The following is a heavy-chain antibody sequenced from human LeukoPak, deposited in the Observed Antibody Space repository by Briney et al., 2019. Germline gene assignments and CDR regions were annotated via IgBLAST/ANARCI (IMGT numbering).Heavy chain of an antibody. J-gene: IGHJ4*02. Sequence: PGGSLRLSCAASGFTFSNYAMSWVRQAPGKGLEWVSVISSSGSSTYYADSVKGRFTISRDNSRNMVHLQMNSLRAEDTAVYYCAKGRDFWSGYYFGAFDNWGQGTLVTVSS. CDR1: GFTFSNYA. CDR2: ISSSGSST. V-gene: IGHV3-23*01. D-gene: IGHD3-3*01. CDR3: AKGRDFWSGYYFGAFDN.